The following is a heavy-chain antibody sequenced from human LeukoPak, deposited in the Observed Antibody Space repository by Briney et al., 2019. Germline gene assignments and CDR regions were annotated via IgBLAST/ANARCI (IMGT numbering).Heavy chain of an antibody. CDR1: GFTVSSNY. CDR2: IYSGGST. D-gene: IGHD3-22*01. Sequence: GGSLRLSCAASGFTVSSNYMSWVRQAPGKGLEWVSVIYSGGSTYYADSVKGRFTISRDNSKNTLYLQMNSLRAEDTAVYYCARDWAMDVITMIGEGLGVDWGQGTLVTVSS. J-gene: IGHJ4*02. CDR3: ARDWAMDVITMIGEGLGVD. V-gene: IGHV3-66*01.